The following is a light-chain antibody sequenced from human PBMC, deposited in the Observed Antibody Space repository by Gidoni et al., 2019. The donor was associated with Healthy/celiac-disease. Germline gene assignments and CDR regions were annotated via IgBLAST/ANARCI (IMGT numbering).Light chain of an antibody. CDR1: SSDVGGYNS. CDR2: EVS. V-gene: IGLV2-14*01. Sequence: QSALTQPASVSGSPGQSITISCTGTSSDVGGYNSVSWYQQHPGKAPNLMIYEVSNRLSGVSNRISGLQAEDEADYYCSSYTSSSTVVFGGGTKLTVL. CDR3: SSYTSSSTVV. J-gene: IGLJ2*01.